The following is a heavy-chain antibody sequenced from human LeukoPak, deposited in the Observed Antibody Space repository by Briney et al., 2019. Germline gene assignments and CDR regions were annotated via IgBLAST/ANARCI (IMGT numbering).Heavy chain of an antibody. CDR2: ISGSGGST. CDR3: AKDVSVVVPVALFDY. D-gene: IGHD2-2*01. Sequence: AGGSLRLSCAASGLTFSSYAMSWVRQAPGKGLEWVSAISGSGGSTYYADSVKGRFTISRDNSKNTLYLQMNSLGAEDTAVYYCAKDVSVVVPVALFDYWGQGTLVTVSS. J-gene: IGHJ4*02. V-gene: IGHV3-23*01. CDR1: GLTFSSYA.